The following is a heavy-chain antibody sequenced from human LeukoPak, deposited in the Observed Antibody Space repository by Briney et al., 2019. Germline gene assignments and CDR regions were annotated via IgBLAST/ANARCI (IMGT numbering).Heavy chain of an antibody. CDR2: IYYSGGT. Sequence: SETLSLTCTVSGXSISSYYRSWIRQPPGKGLEWIGYIYYSGGTNYNPSLKSRVTISVDTSKRQISLNLTSVAAADTAVYYCARDGYGDYVHWGQGMLVTVSS. CDR3: ARDGYGDYVH. V-gene: IGHV4-59*12. D-gene: IGHD4-17*01. J-gene: IGHJ4*02. CDR1: GXSISSYY.